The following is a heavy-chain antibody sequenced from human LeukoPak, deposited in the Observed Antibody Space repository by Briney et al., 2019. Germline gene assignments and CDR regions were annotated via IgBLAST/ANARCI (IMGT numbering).Heavy chain of an antibody. J-gene: IGHJ6*03. V-gene: IGHV1-18*01. CDR2: ISPYNGDT. Sequence: ASVKVSYKASGYTFTTYGISWVRQAPGQGLEWMGWISPYNGDTDYAQKLQGRVTMTTDTSTSTAYMELRSLRADDTAVYFCARGPSFSNSLDYYYYYMDVWAKGTAVTVSS. CDR1: GYTFTTYG. CDR3: ARGPSFSNSLDYYYYYMDV. D-gene: IGHD4-11*01.